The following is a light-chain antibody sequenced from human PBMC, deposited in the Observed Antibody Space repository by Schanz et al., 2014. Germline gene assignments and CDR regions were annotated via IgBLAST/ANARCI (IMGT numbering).Light chain of an antibody. CDR2: DVS. CDR1: SSDIGGYKY. V-gene: IGLV2-14*03. CDR3: SSYTSSNTLVV. Sequence: QSVLTQPPSASGSPGQSVTISCTGTSSDIGGYKYVSWCQQHPNKAPKLIIYDVSNRPSGVSNRFSGSKSGNTASLTISGLQAEDEAVYFCSSYTSSNTLVVFGGGTKLTVL. J-gene: IGLJ2*01.